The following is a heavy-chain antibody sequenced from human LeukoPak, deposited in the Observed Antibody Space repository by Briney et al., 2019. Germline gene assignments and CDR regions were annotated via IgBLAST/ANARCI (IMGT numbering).Heavy chain of an antibody. CDR2: FDPEDGET. V-gene: IGHV1-24*01. CDR3: ATDSIAAAGTWGYYYYGMDV. CDR1: GYTLTELS. Sequence: ASVKVSCKVSGYTLTELSMHWMRQAPGKGLEWMGGFDPEDGETIYAQKFQGRVTMTEDTSTDTAYMELSSLRSEDTAVYYCATDSIAAAGTWGYYYYGMDVWGKGTTVTVSS. J-gene: IGHJ6*04. D-gene: IGHD6-13*01.